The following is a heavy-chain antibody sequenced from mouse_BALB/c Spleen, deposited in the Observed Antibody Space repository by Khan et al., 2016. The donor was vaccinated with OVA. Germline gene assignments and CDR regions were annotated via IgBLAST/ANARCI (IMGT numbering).Heavy chain of an antibody. J-gene: IGHJ4*01. CDR1: GYTFTEYT. CDR2: IDPKNGVT. Sequence: VKLGASVKMSCKTSGYTFTEYTLHWVKQSHGKSLEWIGVIDPKNGVTSYNQKFKGKVTLTVDRSSSTAYMEFRSLTSEDSAVSYCARDAGRYWGQGTSVTVSS. CDR3: ARDAGRY. V-gene: IGHV1-22*01. D-gene: IGHD3-3*01.